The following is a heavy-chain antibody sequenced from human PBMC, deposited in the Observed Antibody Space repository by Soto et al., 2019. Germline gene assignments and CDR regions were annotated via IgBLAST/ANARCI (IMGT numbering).Heavy chain of an antibody. CDR1: GFTVSSNY. V-gene: IGHV3-53*01. CDR3: ARPRARGYFDY. Sequence: PGGSLRLSCAASGFTVSSNYMSWVRQAPGKGLEWVSVIYSGESTYYAGSVRGRFTISRDDSQNTVFLQMNNLSAEDTAVYFCARPRARGYFDYWGQGTPVTVSS. CDR2: IYSGEST. J-gene: IGHJ4*02.